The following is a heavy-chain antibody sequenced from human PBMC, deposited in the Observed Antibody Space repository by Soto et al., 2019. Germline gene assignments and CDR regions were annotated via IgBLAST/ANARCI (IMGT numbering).Heavy chain of an antibody. J-gene: IGHJ6*02. CDR1: GFTFSNAW. D-gene: IGHD6-13*01. CDR2: IKSKTDGGTT. Sequence: EVQLVESGGGLVKPGGSLRLSCAASGFTFSNAWMNWVRQAPGKGLEWVGRIKSKTDGGTTDYAAPVKGRFTISRDDSKNTLYLQMNSLKTEDTAVYYCTAAAGSNYYYYYGMDVWGQGTTVTVSS. V-gene: IGHV3-15*07. CDR3: TAAAGSNYYYYYGMDV.